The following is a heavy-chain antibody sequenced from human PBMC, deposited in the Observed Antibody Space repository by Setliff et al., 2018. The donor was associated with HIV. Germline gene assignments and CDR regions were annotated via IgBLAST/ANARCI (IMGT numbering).Heavy chain of an antibody. Sequence: GASVKVSCKASGGTFSSYVISWVRQAPGQGPEWMGGIIPMYGVTNYAQKFQGRVTITTDESTSTAYMELSSLRSEDTAVYYCALPYCSGGNCCYVRWGNGMDVWGQGTTVTVSS. J-gene: IGHJ6*02. CDR1: GGTFSSYV. CDR3: ALPYCSGGNCCYVRWGNGMDV. D-gene: IGHD2-15*01. V-gene: IGHV1-69*05. CDR2: IIPMYGVT.